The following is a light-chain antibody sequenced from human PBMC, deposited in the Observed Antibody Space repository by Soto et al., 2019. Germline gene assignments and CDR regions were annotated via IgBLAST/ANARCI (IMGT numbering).Light chain of an antibody. CDR3: QSYDSSLRGWV. Sequence: SVLTQPPSVSGAPGQRVTISCTGSSSNIGAGYDVHWYQQLPGTAPKLLIHGNSNRPSGVPDRLSGAKSGTSASLAITGLQTEDEADYYCQSYDSSLRGWVFGGGTKLTVL. CDR1: SSNIGAGYD. V-gene: IGLV1-40*01. J-gene: IGLJ3*02. CDR2: GNS.